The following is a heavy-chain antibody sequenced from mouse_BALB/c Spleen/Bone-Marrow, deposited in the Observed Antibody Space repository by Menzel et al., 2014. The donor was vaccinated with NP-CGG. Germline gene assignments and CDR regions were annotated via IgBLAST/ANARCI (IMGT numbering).Heavy chain of an antibody. D-gene: IGHD2-3*01. Sequence: QVQLKESGAELVKPGASVKLSCKASGFTFTSYWTHWVKQRPGQGLEWIGEIIPSNGRTNYNEKFKSKATLTVDKSSNTAYMQLSSLTSEDSAVYYCARWLLQYFDVWGAGTTVTVSS. J-gene: IGHJ1*01. CDR1: GFTFTSYW. CDR3: ARWLLQYFDV. V-gene: IGHV1S81*02. CDR2: IIPSNGRT.